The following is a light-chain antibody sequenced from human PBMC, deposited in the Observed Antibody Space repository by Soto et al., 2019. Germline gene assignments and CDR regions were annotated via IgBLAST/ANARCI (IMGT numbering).Light chain of an antibody. CDR3: QQYNALNT. V-gene: IGKV3-15*01. J-gene: IGKJ2*01. Sequence: EIAMTQSPATLSVSPGQRATLSCRASQNVNSNLAWYQQKPGHAPSLLMYNVSTRATGFPARFSGSGSGTEFTITISSLQSEDSSIYYCQQYNALNTVGQGTKMEIK. CDR1: QNVNSN. CDR2: NVS.